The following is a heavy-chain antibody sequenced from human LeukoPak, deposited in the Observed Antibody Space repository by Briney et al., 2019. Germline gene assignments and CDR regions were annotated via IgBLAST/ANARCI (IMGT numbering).Heavy chain of an antibody. V-gene: IGHV4-61*02. J-gene: IGHJ4*02. CDR2: IYTSGST. Sequence: SETLSLTCTVSGGSISSGSYYWSWIRQPAGKGLEWIGRIYTSGSTNYNPSLKSRVTISVDTSKNQFSLKLSSVTAADTAVYYCARSRITIFGAHFDYWGQGTLVTVSS. CDR3: ARSRITIFGAHFDY. CDR1: GGSISSGSYY. D-gene: IGHD3-3*01.